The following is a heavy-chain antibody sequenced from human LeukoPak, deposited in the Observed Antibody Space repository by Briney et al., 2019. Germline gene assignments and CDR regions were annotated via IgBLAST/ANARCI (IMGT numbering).Heavy chain of an antibody. V-gene: IGHV3-23*01. CDR1: GFTFSSYA. CDR3: AKARGATYGTYYFDY. Sequence: GGSLRLSCAASGFTFSSYAMNWVRQAPGKGLEWVSISGSGGDTYYADSVKGRLTISRDNSKNTLYLRMNSLRAEDTAVYYCAKARGATYGTYYFDYWGQGTLVTVSS. CDR2: SGSGGDT. J-gene: IGHJ4*02. D-gene: IGHD4/OR15-4a*01.